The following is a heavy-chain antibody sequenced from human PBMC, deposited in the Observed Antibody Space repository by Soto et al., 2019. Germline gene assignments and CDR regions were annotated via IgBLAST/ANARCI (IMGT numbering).Heavy chain of an antibody. J-gene: IGHJ3*02. CDR3: ARDISRIQGLRTDAFDI. CDR2: TYYRSKWYN. D-gene: IGHD2-21*01. V-gene: IGHV6-1*01. CDR1: GDSVSSNSAA. Sequence: KQSQTLSLTCAISGDSVSSNSAAWNWIRQSPSRGLEWLGRTYYRSKWYNDYAVSVKSRITINPDTSKNQFSLQLNSVTPEDTAVYYCARDISRIQGLRTDAFDIWGQGTMVTVSS.